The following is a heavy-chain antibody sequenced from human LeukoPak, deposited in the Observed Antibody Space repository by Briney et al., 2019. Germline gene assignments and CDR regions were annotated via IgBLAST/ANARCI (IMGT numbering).Heavy chain of an antibody. CDR2: ISGSGGGT. CDR1: GFTFSSYA. CDR3: ATLARYCSGGSCYGGYYYYMDV. D-gene: IGHD2-15*01. Sequence: GSLRLSCAASGFTFSSYAMSWVRQAPGKGLEWVSAISGSGGGTYYADSVKGRFTISRDNSKNTLYLQMNSLRAEDTAVYYCATLARYCSGGSCYGGYYYYMDVWGKGTTVTVSS. V-gene: IGHV3-23*01. J-gene: IGHJ6*03.